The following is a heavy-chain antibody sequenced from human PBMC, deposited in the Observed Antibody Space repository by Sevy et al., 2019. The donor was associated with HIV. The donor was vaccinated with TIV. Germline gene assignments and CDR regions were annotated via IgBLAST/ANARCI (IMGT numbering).Heavy chain of an antibody. D-gene: IGHD2-15*01. CDR2: IYYSGTI. CDR3: ARDSAVVARALVY. J-gene: IGHJ4*02. Sequence: SETLSLTCNVSGDSISSYFWSWFRQPPGKGLEWIGYIYYSGTIDYNPSLRSRVTISVDTSKKHFSMKLTSVTAADTAVYYCARDSAVVARALVYWAQGTLVTVSS. V-gene: IGHV4-59*01. CDR1: GDSISSYF.